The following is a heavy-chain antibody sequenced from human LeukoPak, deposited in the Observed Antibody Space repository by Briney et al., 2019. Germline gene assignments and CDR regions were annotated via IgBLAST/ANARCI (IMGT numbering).Heavy chain of an antibody. CDR1: GFVFSSYW. D-gene: IGHD4-17*01. J-gene: IGHJ4*02. Sequence: GGSLRLSCAASGFVFSSYWMTWVRQAPGKGLEGVASINEGGSRRYYVDSVKGRFTISRDNAQKSLYLEMDCLRADDTAVYYCARAVTSTEGYWGQGTLVTVSS. CDR2: INEGGSRR. CDR3: ARAVTSTEGY. V-gene: IGHV3-7*03.